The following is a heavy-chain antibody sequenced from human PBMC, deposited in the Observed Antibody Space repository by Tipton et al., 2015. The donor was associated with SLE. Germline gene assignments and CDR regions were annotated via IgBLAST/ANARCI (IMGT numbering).Heavy chain of an antibody. J-gene: IGHJ4*02. D-gene: IGHD1-14*01. CDR1: GFSVIDSFSDSY. CDR3: ARIVTTRGWNFDY. Sequence: SLRLSCAASGFSVIDSFSDSYMSWLRQAPGKGVEWLAYNSSSGSGTVYGDSVKGRFTISRDNAKNSLYLQINSLRAEDTAVYYCARIVTTRGWNFDYWGQGTLVTVSS. V-gene: IGHV3-11*04. CDR2: NSSSGSGT.